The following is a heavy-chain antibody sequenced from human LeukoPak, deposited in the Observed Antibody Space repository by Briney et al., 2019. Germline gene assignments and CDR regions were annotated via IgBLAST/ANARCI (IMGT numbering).Heavy chain of an antibody. V-gene: IGHV1-18*01. CDR1: GYTFTSYG. CDR3: ARELGTGTTGRRAFDI. J-gene: IGHJ3*02. Sequence: GASVKVSCKASGYTFTSYGISWVRQAPGQGLEWMGWISAYNGNTNYAQKFQGRVTMTRDTSISTAYMELSRLRSDDTAVYYCARELGTGTTGRRAFDIWGQGTMVTVSS. CDR2: ISAYNGNT. D-gene: IGHD1-7*01.